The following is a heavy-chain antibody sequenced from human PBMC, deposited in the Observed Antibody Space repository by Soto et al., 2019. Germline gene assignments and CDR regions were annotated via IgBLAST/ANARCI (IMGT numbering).Heavy chain of an antibody. J-gene: IGHJ6*02. V-gene: IGHV4-34*01. CDR1: GGSFSGYY. CDR2: INHSGST. CDR3: ARTRRGGYDLYYYYGMDV. Sequence: SETLSLTCAVYGGSFSGYYWSWIRQPPGKGLEWIGEINHSGSTNYNPSLKSRVTISVDTPKNQFSLKLSSVTAADTAVYYCARTRRGGYDLYYYYGMDVWGQGTTVTVSS. D-gene: IGHD5-12*01.